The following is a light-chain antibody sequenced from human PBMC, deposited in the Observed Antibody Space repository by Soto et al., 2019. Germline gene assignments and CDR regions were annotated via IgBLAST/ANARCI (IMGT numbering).Light chain of an antibody. V-gene: IGLV2-14*01. CDR1: SSDVGGYNY. CDR2: DVS. J-gene: IGLJ2*01. CDR3: SSYTSSSTLVI. Sequence: QSALTQPASVSGSPGQSITISCTGTSSDVGGYNYVSWYQQHQGKAPKLMIFDVSNRPSGVSNRFSASKSGNTASLTISGLQAEDEADYYCSSYTSSSTLVIFGGGTKLTVL.